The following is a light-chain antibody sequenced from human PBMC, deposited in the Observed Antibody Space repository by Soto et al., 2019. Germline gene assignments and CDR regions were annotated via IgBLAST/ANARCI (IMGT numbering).Light chain of an antibody. CDR2: GVT. CDR1: SSDIGYYNF. Sequence: QSALAQPASVSGSPGQSITISCTGSSSDIGYYNFVSWYQQHPGKAPKLLIFGVTNRPSGISDRFSGSKSGATASLTISGLQAEDEADYDCSSYASTNSLVFGTGTKLTVL. CDR3: SSYASTNSLV. V-gene: IGLV2-14*03. J-gene: IGLJ1*01.